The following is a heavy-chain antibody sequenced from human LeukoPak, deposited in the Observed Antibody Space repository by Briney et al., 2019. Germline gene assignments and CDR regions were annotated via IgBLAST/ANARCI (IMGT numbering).Heavy chain of an antibody. D-gene: IGHD6-13*01. CDR1: GGSISSYY. Sequence: SETLSLTCTVSGGSISSYYWSWIRQPPGKGLEWIGYIYYSGGTNYNPSLKSRVTISVDTSKNQFSLKLSSVTAADTAVYYCARVVVAAGTTYWGQGTLVTVSS. V-gene: IGHV4-59*12. CDR2: IYYSGGT. CDR3: ARVVVAAGTTY. J-gene: IGHJ4*02.